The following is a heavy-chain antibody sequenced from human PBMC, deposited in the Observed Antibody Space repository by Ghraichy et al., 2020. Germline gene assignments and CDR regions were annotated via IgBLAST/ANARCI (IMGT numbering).Heavy chain of an antibody. J-gene: IGHJ6*02. CDR1: GFTFSSYA. CDR3: AKLMVATIF. Sequence: GGSLRLSCAASGFTFSSYAMSWVRQAPGKGLEWVSAIGGNGGSTYYADSVKGRFTISRDNSKNTLYLQMNSLRAGDTAVYYCAKLMVATIFWGQGTTVTVSS. CDR2: IGGNGGST. D-gene: IGHD5-12*01. V-gene: IGHV3-23*01.